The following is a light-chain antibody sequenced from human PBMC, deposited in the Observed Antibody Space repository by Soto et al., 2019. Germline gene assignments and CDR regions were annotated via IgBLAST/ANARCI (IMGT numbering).Light chain of an antibody. CDR2: AAS. CDR3: NPFGSSPAIT. J-gene: IGKJ3*01. Sequence: EIVLTQSPGTLSLSPGERATLSCRASQSINNRYLAWYQQKPGQAPRLLIYAASSRATGIPDRFSGSGSVTEFSLTISRPEPEDFAVYYCNPFGSSPAITIGPATKVDIK. CDR1: QSINNRY. V-gene: IGKV3-20*01.